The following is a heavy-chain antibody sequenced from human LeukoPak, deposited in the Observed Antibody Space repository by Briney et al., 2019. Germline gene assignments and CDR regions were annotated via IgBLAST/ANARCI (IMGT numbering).Heavy chain of an antibody. CDR1: GFTLNIHA. V-gene: IGHV3-23*01. J-gene: IGHJ4*02. D-gene: IGHD6-13*01. CDR2: LTGSGRDT. CDR3: AKIAGTDPIDF. Sequence: PGGSLRLSCAASGFTLNIHAMNWVRQAPGKGLDWVSSLTGSGRDTYYTDSVKGRFTISRDNSKNTLYLQMNSLRADDTAVYYCAKIAGTDPIDFWGQGTLVTVSS.